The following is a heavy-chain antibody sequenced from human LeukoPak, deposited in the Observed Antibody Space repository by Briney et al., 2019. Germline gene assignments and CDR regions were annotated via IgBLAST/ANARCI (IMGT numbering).Heavy chain of an antibody. J-gene: IGHJ4*02. CDR1: GGTFSSYA. CDR3: ATYDSSGYYYEGPFDY. V-gene: IGHV1-69*05. CDR2: IIPIFGTA. Sequence: GASVKVSCQASGGTFSSYAISWVRQAPGQGLEWMGRIIPIFGTANYAQKFQGRVTITTDESTSTAYMELSSLRSEDTAVYYCATYDSSGYYYEGPFDYWGQGTLVTVSS. D-gene: IGHD3-22*01.